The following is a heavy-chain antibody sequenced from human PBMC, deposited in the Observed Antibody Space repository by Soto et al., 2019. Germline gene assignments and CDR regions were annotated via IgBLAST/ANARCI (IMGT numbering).Heavy chain of an antibody. Sequence: QXQLVQSGAEVKKXXXXVXXXXXXXXXXXXXXXXXXXXXXXXXXXXXMGGIIPIFGTANYAQKFQGRVTITADESTSTAYMELSSLRSEDTAVYYCASCSGGSCYSAWFDPWGQGTLVTVSS. V-gene: IGHV1-69*01. CDR3: ASCSGGSCYSAWFDP. CDR1: XXXXXXXX. D-gene: IGHD2-15*01. CDR2: IIPIFGTA. J-gene: IGHJ5*02.